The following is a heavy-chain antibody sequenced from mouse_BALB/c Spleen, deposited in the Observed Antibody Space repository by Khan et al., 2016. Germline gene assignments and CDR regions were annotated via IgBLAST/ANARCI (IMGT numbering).Heavy chain of an antibody. CDR1: GFDFSRYW. Sequence: EVQLQESGGGLVQPGGSLKLSCAASGFDFSRYWMSWVRQAPGKGLEWIGEINPDSSTINYTPSLKDKVIISRDNAKNTLDLKMSKVRSEDTALYYCATLHYYGYMHYWGHGTTLPVSS. J-gene: IGHJ2*01. CDR2: INPDSSTI. CDR3: ATLHYYGYMHY. D-gene: IGHD1-2*01. V-gene: IGHV4-1*02.